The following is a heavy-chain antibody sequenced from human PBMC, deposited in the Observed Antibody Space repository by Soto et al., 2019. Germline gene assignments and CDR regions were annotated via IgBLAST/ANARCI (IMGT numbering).Heavy chain of an antibody. D-gene: IGHD3-10*01. CDR2: INSDGSST. CDR3: ARPQIIWFGESYYFDY. CDR1: GFTFSSYW. Sequence: PGGSLRLSCAASGFTFSSYWMHWVRQAPGKGLVWVSRINSDGSSTSYADSVKGRFTISRDNAKNTLYLQMDSLRAEDTAVYYCARPQIIWFGESYYFDYWGQGTLVTVSS. V-gene: IGHV3-74*01. J-gene: IGHJ4*02.